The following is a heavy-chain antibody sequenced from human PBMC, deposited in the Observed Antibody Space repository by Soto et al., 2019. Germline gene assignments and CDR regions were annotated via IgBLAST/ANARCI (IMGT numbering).Heavy chain of an antibody. V-gene: IGHV4-30-2*01. CDR3: ARVADY. CDR2: MYHIGST. D-gene: IGHD3-3*02. J-gene: IGHJ4*02. CDR1: GGSISRGAYS. Sequence: QLQLQESGSGLVKPSQTLSLTCAVSGGSISRGAYSWSWIRQPPGKGLEWIGYMYHIGSTYYNPSLKSRVTIPIDRSENWLSLKLSSVTAAATAVYYCARVADYLGQVILVTVSA.